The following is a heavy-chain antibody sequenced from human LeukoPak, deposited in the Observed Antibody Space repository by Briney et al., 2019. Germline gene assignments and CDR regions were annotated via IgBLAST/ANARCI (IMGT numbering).Heavy chain of an antibody. CDR1: GFTFSSYS. V-gene: IGHV3-21*01. D-gene: IGHD3-10*01. J-gene: IGHJ6*03. Sequence: GGSLRLSCAASGFTFSSYSMNWVRQAPGKGLEWVSSISSSSYIYYADSVKGRFTISRDNAKNSLYLQMNSLRAEDTAVYYCARRLWFGELVNYYYMDVWGKGTTVTVSS. CDR2: ISSSSYI. CDR3: ARRLWFGELVNYYYMDV.